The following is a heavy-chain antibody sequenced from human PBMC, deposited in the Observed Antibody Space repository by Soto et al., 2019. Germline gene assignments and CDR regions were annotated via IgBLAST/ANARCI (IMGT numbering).Heavy chain of an antibody. Sequence: QVQLQESGPGLVKPSETLSLTCTVSGGSVSSGSYYWSWIRQPPGKGLEWIGYICYSGSTNYNPSLKRRVTISVDTSKNQFSLKLSSVTAADTAVYYCARDAYSYGPNVAFDIWGQGTMVTVSS. D-gene: IGHD5-18*01. V-gene: IGHV4-61*01. CDR1: GGSVSSGSYY. CDR2: ICYSGST. CDR3: ARDAYSYGPNVAFDI. J-gene: IGHJ3*02.